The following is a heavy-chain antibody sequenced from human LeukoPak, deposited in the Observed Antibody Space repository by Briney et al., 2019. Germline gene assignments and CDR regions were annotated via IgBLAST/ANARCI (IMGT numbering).Heavy chain of an antibody. CDR3: ARQILTYYYDSSGIKPGGY. V-gene: IGHV3-21*01. J-gene: IGHJ4*02. Sequence: GGSLRLSCAASGFTFSSYSMNWVRQAPGKGLEWVSSISSSSYIYYADSVKGRFTISRDNAKNSLYLQMNSLRAEDTAVYYCARQILTYYYDSSGIKPGGYWGQGTLVTVSS. D-gene: IGHD3-22*01. CDR2: ISSSSYI. CDR1: GFTFSSYS.